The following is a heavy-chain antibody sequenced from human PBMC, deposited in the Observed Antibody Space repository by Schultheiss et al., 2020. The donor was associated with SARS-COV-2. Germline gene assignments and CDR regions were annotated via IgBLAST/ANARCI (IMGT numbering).Heavy chain of an antibody. J-gene: IGHJ4*02. CDR3: ARAPRGDGYNKAFDY. V-gene: IGHV3-21*01. Sequence: GESLKISCAASGFTFSSYWMSWVRQAPGKGLEWVSSISSSSSYIYYADSVKGRFTISRDNAKNSLYLQMNSLRAEDTAVYYCARAPRGDGYNKAFDYWGQGTLVTVSS. CDR1: GFTFSSYW. CDR2: ISSSSSYI. D-gene: IGHD5-24*01.